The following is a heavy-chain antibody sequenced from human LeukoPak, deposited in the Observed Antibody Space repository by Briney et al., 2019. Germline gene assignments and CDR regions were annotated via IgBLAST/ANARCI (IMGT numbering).Heavy chain of an antibody. D-gene: IGHD6-19*01. CDR2: ISSGGST. V-gene: IGHV3-53*01. Sequence: PGGSLRLSCAASGFTVSSNYMSWVRQAPGKGLEWVSVISSGGSTYYADSVKGRFTISRDNSKNTLYLQMNSLRAEDTAVYYCAREGLSSGWYVVDYWGQGTLVTVSS. CDR3: AREGLSSGWYVVDY. J-gene: IGHJ4*02. CDR1: GFTVSSNY.